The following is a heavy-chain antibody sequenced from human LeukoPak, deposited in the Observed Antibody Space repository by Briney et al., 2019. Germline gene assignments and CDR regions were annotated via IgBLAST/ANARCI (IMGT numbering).Heavy chain of an antibody. J-gene: IGHJ3*02. V-gene: IGHV4-30-4*01. CDR3: ATSSPDMVRGVIIAFDI. Sequence: YSGSTYYNPSLKSRVTISVDTSKNQFSLKLSSVTAADTAVYYCATSSPDMVRGVIIAFDIWGQGTMVTVSS. D-gene: IGHD3-10*01. CDR2: YSGST.